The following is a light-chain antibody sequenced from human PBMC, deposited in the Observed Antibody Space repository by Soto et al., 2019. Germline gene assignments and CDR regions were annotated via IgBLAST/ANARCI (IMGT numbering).Light chain of an antibody. CDR3: QQFKTYST. CDR2: KAS. Sequence: DIQMTQSPSTLSASVGDRVTITCRASETVASWMAWYQQKPGKAPRLLIYKASTLETGVPSRFSGSGSGTEFTLTISSLQPEDFAIYYCQQFKTYSTFGQGTKVDIK. CDR1: ETVASW. J-gene: IGKJ1*01. V-gene: IGKV1-5*03.